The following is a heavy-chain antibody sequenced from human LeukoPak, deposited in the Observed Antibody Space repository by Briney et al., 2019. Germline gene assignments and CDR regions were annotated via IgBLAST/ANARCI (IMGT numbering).Heavy chain of an antibody. CDR3: ARHSGSGSLSRPFDP. Sequence: SETLSLTCSVSGASVTSGGFYWGWLRQPPGKGPEWIETVYYTGSTYYNPSLKSRVTISIDTSKNQFSLRLTSVTATDTAIYHCARHSGSGSLSRPFDPWGQGTLVTASS. CDR1: GASVTSGGFY. V-gene: IGHV4-39*01. CDR2: VYYTGST. D-gene: IGHD3-10*01. J-gene: IGHJ5*02.